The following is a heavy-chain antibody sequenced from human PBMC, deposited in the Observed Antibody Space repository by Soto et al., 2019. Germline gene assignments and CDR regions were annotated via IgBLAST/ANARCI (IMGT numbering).Heavy chain of an antibody. CDR3: ARPKSSSWYDHYFDY. D-gene: IGHD6-13*01. Sequence: VASVKVSCKASGYTFASYGISWVRQAPGQGLEWMGWISAYNGNTNYAQKLQGRVTMTTDTSTSTAYMELRSLRSDDTAVYYCARPKSSSWYDHYFDYWGQGTLVTVSS. J-gene: IGHJ4*02. CDR2: ISAYNGNT. CDR1: GYTFASYG. V-gene: IGHV1-18*01.